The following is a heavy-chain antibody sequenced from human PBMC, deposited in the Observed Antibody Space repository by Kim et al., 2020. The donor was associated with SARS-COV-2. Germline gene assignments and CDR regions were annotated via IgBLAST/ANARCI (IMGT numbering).Heavy chain of an antibody. J-gene: IGHJ4*02. Sequence: GGSLRLSCAASGFTFSNAWMSWVRQAPGKGLEWVGRIKSKTDGGTTDYAAPVKGRFTISRDDSKNTLYMQMNSLKTEDTAVYYCTTEPWFGELLGFDYWGQGTLVTVSS. CDR1: GFTFSNAW. CDR2: IKSKTDGGTT. V-gene: IGHV3-15*01. D-gene: IGHD3-10*01. CDR3: TTEPWFGELLGFDY.